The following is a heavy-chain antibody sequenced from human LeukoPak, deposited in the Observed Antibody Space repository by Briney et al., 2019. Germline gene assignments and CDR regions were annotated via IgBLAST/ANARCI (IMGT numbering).Heavy chain of an antibody. D-gene: IGHD3-10*01. Sequence: SETLSLTSAVYAGSFSGYYWSWIRQPPGKGLEWIGEISHSGSTNYNPSLKSRVTVSVDQYKSQFYLKLSYGTAADTAVYYCAISEPPYYYGSGYFDYLVEGTLVTVSS. CDR1: AGSFSGYY. CDR3: AISEPPYYYGSGYFDY. V-gene: IGHV4-34*01. J-gene: IGHJ4*02. CDR2: ISHSGST.